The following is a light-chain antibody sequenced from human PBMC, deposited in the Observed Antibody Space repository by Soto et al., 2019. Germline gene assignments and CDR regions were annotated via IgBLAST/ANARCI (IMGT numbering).Light chain of an antibody. CDR2: AAS. Sequence: AIRMTQSPSSLSASTGDRFTITCRASQGIRNDLGWYQQKPGKAPKLLIYAASSLQSGVPSRFSGSGSGTDFTLTISSLQPEDFATYYCLQDYNYPWTFGQGTKVDI. CDR3: LQDYNYPWT. J-gene: IGKJ1*01. CDR1: QGIRND. V-gene: IGKV1-6*01.